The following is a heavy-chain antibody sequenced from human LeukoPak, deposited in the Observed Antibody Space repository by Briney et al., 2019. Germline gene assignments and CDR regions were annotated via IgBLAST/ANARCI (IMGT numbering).Heavy chain of an antibody. V-gene: IGHV1-46*01. D-gene: IGHD2-2*01. CDR3: ARAVVPAAMKGFYYYYYGMDV. Sequence: ASVKVSCKASGYTFTSYYMHWVRQAPGQGLEWMGIINPSGGSTSYAQKFQGRVTMTRDTSTSTVYMELSSLRSEDTAVYYCARAVVPAAMKGFYYYYYGMDVWGQGTTVTVSS. CDR1: GYTFTSYY. J-gene: IGHJ6*02. CDR2: INPSGGST.